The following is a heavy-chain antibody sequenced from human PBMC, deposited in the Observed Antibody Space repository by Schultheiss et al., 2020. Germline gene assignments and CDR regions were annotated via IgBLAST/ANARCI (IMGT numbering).Heavy chain of an antibody. CDR2: IYHSGST. CDR1: GGSISSSNW. Sequence: SATLSLTCAVSGGSISSSNWWSWVRQPPGKGLEWIGEIYHSGSTNYNPSLKSRVTISVDKSKNQFSLKLSSVTAADTAVYYCARDEGGFGSGWTKGWFDPWGQGTLVTVSS. CDR3: ARDEGGFGSGWTKGWFDP. J-gene: IGHJ5*02. V-gene: IGHV4-4*02. D-gene: IGHD6-19*01.